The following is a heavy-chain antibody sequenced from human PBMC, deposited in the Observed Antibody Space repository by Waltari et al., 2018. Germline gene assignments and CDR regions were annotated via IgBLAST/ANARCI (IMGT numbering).Heavy chain of an antibody. CDR3: ARGGSIAVAYYYYMDV. D-gene: IGHD6-19*01. CDR2: INHSGST. J-gene: IGHJ6*03. Sequence: QVQLQQWGAGLLKPSETLSLTCAVYGGSFSGYYWSWIRQPPGKGLEWIGEINHSGSTNYNPSLKSRVTISVDTSKNQFSLKLSSVTAADTAVYYCARGGSIAVAYYYYMDVWGKGTTVTVSS. CDR1: GGSFSGYY. V-gene: IGHV4-34*01.